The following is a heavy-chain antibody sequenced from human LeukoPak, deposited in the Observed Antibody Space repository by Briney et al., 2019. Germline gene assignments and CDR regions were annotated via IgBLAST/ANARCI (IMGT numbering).Heavy chain of an antibody. Sequence: SVKVSCKASGGTFSSYAISWVRQAPGQGLEWMGRIIPILGIANYAQKFQGRVTITADESTSTAYMELSSLRSEDTAVYYCASGANWGSSDYWGQGTLVTVSS. CDR1: GGTFSSYA. CDR3: ASGANWGSSDY. D-gene: IGHD7-27*01. J-gene: IGHJ4*02. V-gene: IGHV1-69*04. CDR2: IIPILGIA.